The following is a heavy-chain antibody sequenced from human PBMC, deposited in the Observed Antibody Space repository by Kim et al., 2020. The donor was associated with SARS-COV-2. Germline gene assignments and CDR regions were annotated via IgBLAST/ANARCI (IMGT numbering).Heavy chain of an antibody. Sequence: YAQKFQGRVTMTEDTSTDTAYMELSSLRSEDTAVYYCATTYSSSPRVYDYWGQGTLVTVSS. J-gene: IGHJ4*02. CDR3: ATTYSSSPRVYDY. D-gene: IGHD6-6*01. V-gene: IGHV1-24*01.